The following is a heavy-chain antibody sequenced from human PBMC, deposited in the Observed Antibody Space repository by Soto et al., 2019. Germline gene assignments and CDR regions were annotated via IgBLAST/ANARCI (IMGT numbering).Heavy chain of an antibody. V-gene: IGHV1-18*01. J-gene: IGHJ5*02. CDR1: GYTFSNYG. CDR3: ARVVPGAEAWFGT. CDR2: ISLYSDGT. D-gene: IGHD2-2*01. Sequence: QVQLLQSGGEVKRPGASVKVSCKTSGYTFSNYGITWVRQAPGQPLAWLGWISLYSDGTNYAQKFQGRVSMTTDTYTTTAYMELRSLRSDDTAVYYCARVVPGAEAWFGTWGQGTLVTVSS.